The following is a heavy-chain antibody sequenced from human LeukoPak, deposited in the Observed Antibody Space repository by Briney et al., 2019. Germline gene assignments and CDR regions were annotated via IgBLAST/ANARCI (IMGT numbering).Heavy chain of an antibody. CDR2: IDPKSGGT. J-gene: IGHJ6*03. Sequence: ASVKVSCKASGYTFTDYYIHWVRQAPGQGLEWMGWIDPKSGGTSFAQKFQGSVTMTRDTSISTAYIELSRLKYDDTAVYYCARGSGFRYRGITTNYYMDVWGKGTTVTVSS. D-gene: IGHD3-22*01. V-gene: IGHV1-2*02. CDR3: ARGSGFRYRGITTNYYMDV. CDR1: GYTFTDYY.